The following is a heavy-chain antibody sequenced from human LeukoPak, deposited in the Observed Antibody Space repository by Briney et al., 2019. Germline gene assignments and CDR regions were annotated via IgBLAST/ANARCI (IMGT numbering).Heavy chain of an antibody. CDR1: GFSVSDYS. D-gene: IGHD3-10*01. CDR2: VMSGRGST. V-gene: IGHV3-11*05. CDR3: TRERRGSYYAFES. Sequence: PGGSLRLSCAASGFSVSDYSISWIRQSPGKGPEWISCVMSGRGSTNYADSVKGRFTISRDNAKNSVALQLDGLRADDTAVYFCTRERRGSYYAFESWGQGTLVTVSS. J-gene: IGHJ4*02.